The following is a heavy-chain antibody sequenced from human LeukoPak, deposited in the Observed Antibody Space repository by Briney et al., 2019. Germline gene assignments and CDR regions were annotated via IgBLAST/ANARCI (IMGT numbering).Heavy chain of an antibody. Sequence: PSENLSLTCTVFGGSFSGYFWSWIRQPPGKGLEWIGEINHSGSTHYSSSLKSRVTVSVDTSNNQFSLRLSSVTAADTAVYFCARGRFDFWSGYYSHNYFDTWGQGTLVSVSS. D-gene: IGHD3-3*01. V-gene: IGHV4-34*01. CDR2: INHSGST. CDR3: ARGRFDFWSGYYSHNYFDT. CDR1: GGSFSGYF. J-gene: IGHJ5*02.